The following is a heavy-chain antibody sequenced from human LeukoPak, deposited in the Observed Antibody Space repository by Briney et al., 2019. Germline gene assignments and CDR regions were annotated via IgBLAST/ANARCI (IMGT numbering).Heavy chain of an antibody. CDR2: INHSGST. Sequence: PSETLSLTCAVYGGSFSGYYWSWIRQPPGKGLEWIGEINHSGSTNYNSSLKSRVTMSVDTSKNQFSLKLSSVTAADTAVYYCARDGSDYGGNSGQEWFDPWGQGTLVTVSS. CDR3: ARDGSDYGGNSGQEWFDP. CDR1: GGSFSGYY. D-gene: IGHD4-23*01. J-gene: IGHJ5*02. V-gene: IGHV4-34*01.